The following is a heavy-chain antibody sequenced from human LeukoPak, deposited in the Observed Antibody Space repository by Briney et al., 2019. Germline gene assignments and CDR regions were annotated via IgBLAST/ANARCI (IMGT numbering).Heavy chain of an antibody. V-gene: IGHV1-69*05. Sequence: SVKVSCKASGGTFNSYAISWVRQAPGQGLEWMGRIIPIFGTATYAHTFQGRVTITTDESTSTAYMELSSLRSEDTAVYYCARDPSGLLWFGEFQNWFDPWGQGTLVTVSS. CDR2: IIPIFGTA. D-gene: IGHD3-10*01. CDR1: GGTFNSYA. CDR3: ARDPSGLLWFGEFQNWFDP. J-gene: IGHJ5*02.